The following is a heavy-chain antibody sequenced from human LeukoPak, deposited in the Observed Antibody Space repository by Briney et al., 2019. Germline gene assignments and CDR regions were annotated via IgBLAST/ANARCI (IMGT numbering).Heavy chain of an antibody. CDR1: GFTFSDYY. Sequence: PGGSLRLSCAASGFTFSDYYMSWIRQAPGKGLEWVSYISSSSSYTNYADSVKGRFTISRDNAKNSLYLQMNSLRAEDTAVYYCAAGLVDTAMAIDYWGQGTLVTVSS. J-gene: IGHJ4*02. D-gene: IGHD5-18*01. V-gene: IGHV3-11*03. CDR3: AAGLVDTAMAIDY. CDR2: ISSSSSYT.